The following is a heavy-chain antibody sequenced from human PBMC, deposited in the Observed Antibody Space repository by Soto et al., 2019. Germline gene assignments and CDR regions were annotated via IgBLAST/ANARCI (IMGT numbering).Heavy chain of an antibody. Sequence: SETLSLTCTVSGGSISSGSFYWGWIRQPPGKGLEWIGSGYYGGSTYYNPSLKSRVTISVDTSKSQFSLKLISVTAADTAVYYCARQGDSSSWYYFDEWGQRTPVTVSS. CDR2: GYYGGST. D-gene: IGHD6-13*01. CDR1: GGSISSGSFY. J-gene: IGHJ4*02. V-gene: IGHV4-39*01. CDR3: ARQGDSSSWYYFDE.